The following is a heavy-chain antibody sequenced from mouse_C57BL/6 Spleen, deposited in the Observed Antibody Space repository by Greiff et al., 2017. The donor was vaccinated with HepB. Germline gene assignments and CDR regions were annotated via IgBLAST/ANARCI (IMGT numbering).Heavy chain of an antibody. V-gene: IGHV3-6*01. CDR1: GYSITSGYY. Sequence: VQLKQSGPGLVKPSQSLSLTCSVTGYSITSGYYWNWIRQFPGNKLEWMGYISYDGSNNYNPSLKNRISSTRDKSKNQFLLKLNTVTTEDTATYYCAREKGMVTSGWGQGTLVTVSA. J-gene: IGHJ3*02. D-gene: IGHD2-2*01. CDR3: AREKGMVTSG. CDR2: ISYDGSN.